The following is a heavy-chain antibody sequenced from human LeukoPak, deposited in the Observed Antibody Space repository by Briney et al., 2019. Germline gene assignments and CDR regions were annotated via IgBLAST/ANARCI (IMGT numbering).Heavy chain of an antibody. Sequence: GGSLRLSCAASGFTFSSYSMNWVRQAPGKGLEWVSYISSSSSTIYYADSVKGRFTISRDNAKNSLYLQMNSLRAEDTAVYYCARDIGGGMVRGAPGYWGQGTLVTVSS. CDR1: GFTFSSYS. J-gene: IGHJ4*02. D-gene: IGHD3-10*01. V-gene: IGHV3-48*01. CDR2: ISSSSSTI. CDR3: ARDIGGGMVRGAPGY.